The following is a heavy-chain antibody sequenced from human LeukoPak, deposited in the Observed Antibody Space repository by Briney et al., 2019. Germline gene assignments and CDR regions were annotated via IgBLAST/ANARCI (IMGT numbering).Heavy chain of an antibody. Sequence: GGPLRLSCAASGFTFSSYAMSWVRQAPGKGLEWVSTISGTYDSTYYADSVKGRFTISRDNSKNTLYLQMNSLRAEDTAVYYCAKSGSYYHIYYFDYWGQGTLVTVSS. CDR2: ISGTYDST. D-gene: IGHD3-22*01. CDR1: GFTFSSYA. CDR3: AKSGSYYHIYYFDY. V-gene: IGHV3-23*01. J-gene: IGHJ4*02.